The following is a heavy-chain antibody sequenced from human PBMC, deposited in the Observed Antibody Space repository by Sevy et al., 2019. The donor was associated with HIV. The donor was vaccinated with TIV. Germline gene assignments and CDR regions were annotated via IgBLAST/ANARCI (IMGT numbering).Heavy chain of an antibody. CDR1: GFTFSSYW. V-gene: IGHV3-7*01. CDR3: ARSTNSAALDY. D-gene: IGHD2-2*01. J-gene: IGHJ4*02. Sequence: GGSLRLSCAASGFTFSSYWMHWVRHAPGKGLVWVANIKQDGGAQYYVDSVKGRFAISRDNAKNSLFLQMNSLRVEDTAVYYCARSTNSAALDYWGQGTPVTVSS. CDR2: IKQDGGAQ.